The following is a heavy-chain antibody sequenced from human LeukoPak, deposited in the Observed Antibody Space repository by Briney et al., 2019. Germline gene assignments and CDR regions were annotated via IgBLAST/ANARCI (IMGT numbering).Heavy chain of an antibody. CDR1: GFTFGSYE. V-gene: IGHV3-7*01. D-gene: IGHD4-23*01. J-gene: IGHJ4*02. Sequence: GGSLRLSCAASGFTFGSYEMNWVRQAPGKGLEWVANIKQDGSEKYYVDSVKGRFTISRDNAKNSVYLQMNSLRAEDTAVYYCARDPDYGGNPHDYWGQGTLVTVSS. CDR2: IKQDGSEK. CDR3: ARDPDYGGNPHDY.